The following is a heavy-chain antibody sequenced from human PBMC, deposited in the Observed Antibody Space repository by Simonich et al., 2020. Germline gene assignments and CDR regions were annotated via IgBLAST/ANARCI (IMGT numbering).Heavy chain of an antibody. D-gene: IGHD7-27*01. CDR2: IKPNSGGT. V-gene: IGHV1-2*02. CDR3: ARGRLTGDKGAFDI. Sequence: QVQRVQSGAEVKKPGASVKVSCKASGDTFTGYYMDWVRQAPGQGLEWMGWIKPNSGGTNYAQKLQGRVTMTRYTSISTAYMELSRLRSDDTAVYYCARGRLTGDKGAFDIWGQGTMVTVSS. CDR1: GDTFTGYY. J-gene: IGHJ3*02.